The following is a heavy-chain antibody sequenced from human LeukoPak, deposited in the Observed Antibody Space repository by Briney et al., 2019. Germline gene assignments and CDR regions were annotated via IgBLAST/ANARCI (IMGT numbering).Heavy chain of an antibody. CDR1: GGSISSYY. Sequence: SETLSLTCTVSGGSISSYYWSWIRQSAGKGLEWIGRIYTSGSTNYNPSLKTRITMSIDTSKNQFSLKLASVTAADTAVYYCARSVVVVRYYYYYYMDVWGKGTTVTVSS. J-gene: IGHJ6*03. D-gene: IGHD2-15*01. CDR3: ARSVVVVRYYYYYYMDV. CDR2: IYTSGST. V-gene: IGHV4-4*07.